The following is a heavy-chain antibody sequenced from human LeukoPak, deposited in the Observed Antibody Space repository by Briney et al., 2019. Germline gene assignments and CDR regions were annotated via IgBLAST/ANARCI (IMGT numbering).Heavy chain of an antibody. Sequence: PSETLSLTCAVFGGSFSDYYWSWIRQPPGKGLEWIGEINHSGSTNYNPSLKSRVTISVDTSKNQFSLKLSSVTAADTAVYYCARGVVYSSSWYYYWGQGTLVTVSS. V-gene: IGHV4-34*01. CDR3: ARGVVYSSSWYYY. J-gene: IGHJ4*02. CDR2: INHSGST. CDR1: GGSFSDYY. D-gene: IGHD6-13*01.